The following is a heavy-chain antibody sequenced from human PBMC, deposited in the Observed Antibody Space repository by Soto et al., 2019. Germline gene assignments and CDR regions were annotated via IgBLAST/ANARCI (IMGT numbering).Heavy chain of an antibody. Sequence: PVGSLRLSCAASGFTFSDHYMRWIRQAPGKGLEWISHISRSGSTIYYAESVKGRFTISRDNAKKSLYLQMNSLRAEDTAVYYCARGTSGYSGYDLPPDYWGQGTLVTVSS. CDR1: GFTFSDHY. CDR2: ISRSGSTI. V-gene: IGHV3-11*01. D-gene: IGHD5-12*01. CDR3: ARGTSGYSGYDLPPDY. J-gene: IGHJ4*02.